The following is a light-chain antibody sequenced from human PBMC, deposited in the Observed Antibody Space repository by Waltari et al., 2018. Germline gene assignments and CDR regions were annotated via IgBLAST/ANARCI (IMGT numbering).Light chain of an antibody. J-gene: IGLJ1*01. CDR3: QFWDNSNDHPYV. V-gene: IGLV3-21*02. CDR1: NIGSIL. CDR2: DDD. Sequence: YVVTQPPSVSVAPGQTARIPCGADNIGSILVHCFQQKPGQAPVMVVYDDDARPSGIPERFSGSNSGDTATLTISRVEAGDEADYYCQFWDNSNDHPYVFGTGTKVTVL.